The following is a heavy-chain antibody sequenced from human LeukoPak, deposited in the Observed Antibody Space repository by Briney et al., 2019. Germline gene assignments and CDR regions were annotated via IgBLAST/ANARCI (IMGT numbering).Heavy chain of an antibody. V-gene: IGHV4-39*01. CDR2: IYYSGST. CDR3: ARGRIGSQPPNWFDP. D-gene: IGHD3-10*01. Sequence: SETLSLTCTVSGGSISSYYWIWIRQPPGKGLEWIGSIYYSGSTYYNPSLKSRVTISVDTSKNQFSLKLSSVTAADTAVYYCARGRIGSQPPNWFDPWGQGTLVTVSS. J-gene: IGHJ5*02. CDR1: GGSISSYY.